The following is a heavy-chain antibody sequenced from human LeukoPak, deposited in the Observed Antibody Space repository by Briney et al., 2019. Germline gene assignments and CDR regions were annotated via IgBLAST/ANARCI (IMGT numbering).Heavy chain of an antibody. V-gene: IGHV4-30-4*08. J-gene: IGHJ5*02. Sequence: SETLSLTCTVSGLSITSGDYYWTWIRQPPGKGLEWVAYMHHTGSTYYNSSLQSRLTISVDTSKNQFSLKLTFVTAADTAMYYCTRHLSGSSWFDPWGQGTLVSVSS. CDR3: TRHLSGSSWFDP. D-gene: IGHD1-26*01. CDR1: GLSITSGDYY. CDR2: MHHTGST.